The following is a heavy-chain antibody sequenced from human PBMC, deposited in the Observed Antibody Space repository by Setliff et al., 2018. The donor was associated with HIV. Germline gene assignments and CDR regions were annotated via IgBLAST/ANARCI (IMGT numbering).Heavy chain of an antibody. D-gene: IGHD3-9*01. CDR1: GYTFTGYY. CDR3: AGSILTGYYTFGADY. Sequence: GASVKVSCKASGYTFTGYYIHWVRQAPGQGLEWMGIINPSGDSTSYAQKFQGRVTMTRDTSTSTAYMELSSLRSEDTALYYCAGSILTGYYTFGADYWGQGTLVTSPQ. V-gene: IGHV1-46*01. CDR2: INPSGDST. J-gene: IGHJ4*02.